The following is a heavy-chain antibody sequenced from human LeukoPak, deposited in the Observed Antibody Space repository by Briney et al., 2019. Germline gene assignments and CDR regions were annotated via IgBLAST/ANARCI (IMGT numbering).Heavy chain of an antibody. CDR1: GYSISSGYY. V-gene: IGHV4-38-2*01. J-gene: IGHJ4*02. D-gene: IGHD6-13*01. CDR3: ARQRGIAAAGSRFDY. Sequence: SETLSLTSAVSGYSISSGYYWGWIRQPPGKGLEWIGSIYHSGSTYYNPSLKSRVTISVDTSKNQFSLKLSSVTAADTAVYYCARQRGIAAAGSRFDYWGQGTLVTVSS. CDR2: IYHSGST.